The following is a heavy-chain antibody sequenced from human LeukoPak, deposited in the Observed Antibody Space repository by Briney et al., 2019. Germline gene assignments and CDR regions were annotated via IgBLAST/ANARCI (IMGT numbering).Heavy chain of an antibody. D-gene: IGHD3-9*01. CDR1: GFTFSSYE. J-gene: IGHJ3*02. V-gene: IGHV3-48*03. CDR3: ARDRLTGDAFDI. CDR2: ISSSGSTR. Sequence: PGGSLRLSCAGSGFTFSSYEMNWVRQAPGKGLEWVSYISSSGSTRYYADSVKGRFTVSRDNAKNSLYLQMNSLRAEDTAVYYCARDRLTGDAFDIWGQGTMVTVSS.